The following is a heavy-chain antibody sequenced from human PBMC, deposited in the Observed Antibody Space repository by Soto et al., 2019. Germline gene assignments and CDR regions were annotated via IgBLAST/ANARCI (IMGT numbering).Heavy chain of an antibody. D-gene: IGHD6-13*01. V-gene: IGHV3-23*01. Sequence: GGSLRLSCAASGFTFSSYAMSWVRQAPGKGLEWVSAISGSGGSTYYADSVKGRFTISRDNSKNTLYLQMNSLRAEDTAVYYCAKVEAAAAATLYYFDEWGQGTLVTVSS. CDR3: AKVEAAAAATLYYFDE. CDR2: ISGSGGST. CDR1: GFTFSSYA. J-gene: IGHJ4*02.